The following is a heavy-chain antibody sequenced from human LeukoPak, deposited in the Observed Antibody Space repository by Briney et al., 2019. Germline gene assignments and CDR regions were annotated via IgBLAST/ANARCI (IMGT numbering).Heavy chain of an antibody. D-gene: IGHD6-19*01. CDR2: INTNTGNP. Sequence: GASVKVSCKASGYTFTSCAMNWVRQAPGQGLEWMGWINTNTGNPTYAQGFTGRFVFSLDTSVSTAYLQISSLKAEDTAVYYCAREGPPRAAVAGTDLDYWGQGTLVTVSS. CDR3: AREGPPRAAVAGTDLDY. CDR1: GYTFTSCA. V-gene: IGHV7-4-1*02. J-gene: IGHJ4*02.